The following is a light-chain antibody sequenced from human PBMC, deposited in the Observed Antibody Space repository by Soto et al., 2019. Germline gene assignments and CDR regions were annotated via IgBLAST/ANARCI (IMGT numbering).Light chain of an antibody. CDR3: SSFTRSDTVV. Sequence: QSALTQPASVSGSPGQSITISCTGTGSDVGGYNYVSWYQQHPGKAPKIIIFDVSNRPSGVSNRFSGSKSGNTASLTISGLQAGDEADYYCSSFTRSDTVVFGGGTKLTVL. CDR1: GSDVGGYNY. CDR2: DVS. J-gene: IGLJ2*01. V-gene: IGLV2-14*03.